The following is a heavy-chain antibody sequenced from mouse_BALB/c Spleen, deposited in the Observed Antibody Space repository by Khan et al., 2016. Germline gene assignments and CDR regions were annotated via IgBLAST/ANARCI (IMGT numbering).Heavy chain of an antibody. CDR3: ARQDKYADWAYYFDY. D-gene: IGHD2-10*02. CDR2: INTYTGRP. V-gene: IGHV9-3-1*01. CDR1: GYTFTKYG. Sequence: QIQLVQSGPELKKPGETVKISCKASGYTFTKYGMNWMKQAPGKGLEWVGWINTYTGRPTYADDFKGRFAFSLETSANTAYLQINILKNEDTAIYFCARQDKYADWAYYFDYWCQGTTLTVSS. J-gene: IGHJ2*01.